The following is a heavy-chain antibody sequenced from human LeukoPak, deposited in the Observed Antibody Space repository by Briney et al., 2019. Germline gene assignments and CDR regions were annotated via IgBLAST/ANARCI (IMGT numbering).Heavy chain of an antibody. CDR2: IYYSGST. Sequence: SETLSLTCTVSGGSISSYYWNWIRQPPGKGLEWIGYIYYSGSTNYNPSLKSRVIISVDTSKNQFSLNLSSVTAADTAVYYCARGSMADIVGATTFDYWGQGTLVTVSS. CDR3: ARGSMADIVGATTFDY. V-gene: IGHV4-59*01. J-gene: IGHJ4*02. D-gene: IGHD1-26*01. CDR1: GGSISSYY.